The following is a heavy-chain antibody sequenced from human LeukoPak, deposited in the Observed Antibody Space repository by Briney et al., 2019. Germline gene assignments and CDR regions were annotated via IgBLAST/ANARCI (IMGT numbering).Heavy chain of an antibody. D-gene: IGHD6-19*01. CDR2: IYSGGTA. Sequence: PGGSLRLSCVASGFIVSSNYMSWVRQAPGKGLEWISIIYSGGTAFYADSVKGRFTISRDNSKNTLYLQMNSLRADDTAMYYCARGRQWDYWGQGTLVTVSS. V-gene: IGHV3-53*01. J-gene: IGHJ4*02. CDR1: GFIVSSNY. CDR3: ARGRQWDY.